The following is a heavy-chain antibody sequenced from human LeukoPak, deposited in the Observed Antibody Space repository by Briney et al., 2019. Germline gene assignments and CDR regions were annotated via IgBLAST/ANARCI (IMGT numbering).Heavy chain of an antibody. CDR1: GYTLTELS. CDR2: LDPEDGET. V-gene: IGHV1-24*01. D-gene: IGHD3-10*01. Sequence: GASVKVSCKVSGYTLTELSMHWVRQASGKGLELMGSLDPEDGETIYAQKFQGRVTMTEDASTDTAYMELSSLRSEDTAVYYCAATYYYARAPDYWGQGTLVTVSS. CDR3: AATYYYARAPDY. J-gene: IGHJ4*02.